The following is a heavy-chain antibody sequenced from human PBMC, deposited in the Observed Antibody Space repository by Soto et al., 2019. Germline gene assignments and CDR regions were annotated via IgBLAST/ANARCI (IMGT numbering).Heavy chain of an antibody. Sequence: SVKVSCKASGGTFSSYAISWVLQSPLQGLEWMGGIIPIFGTANYAQKFQGRVTITADKSTSTAYMELSSLRSEDTAVYHCARGANWNSTRGHYYYYGMDVWGQGTTVTVSS. D-gene: IGHD1-7*01. CDR2: IIPIFGTA. V-gene: IGHV1-69*06. CDR3: ARGANWNSTRGHYYYYGMDV. CDR1: GGTFSSYA. J-gene: IGHJ6*02.